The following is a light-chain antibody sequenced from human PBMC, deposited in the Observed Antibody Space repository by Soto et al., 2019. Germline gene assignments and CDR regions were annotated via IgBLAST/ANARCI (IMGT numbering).Light chain of an antibody. CDR3: QQRNSYPIT. CDR1: QGISSY. CDR2: TAS. V-gene: IGKV1-9*01. J-gene: IGKJ5*01. Sequence: DIQLTQSPSFLSASVGDRVTITCRAIQGISSYLAWYQQHPGKAPNLLIHTASTLQSGFPSRFSGSGSGTEFPLTISSLQPEDFSTYYFQQRNSYPITFGQGTRLAI.